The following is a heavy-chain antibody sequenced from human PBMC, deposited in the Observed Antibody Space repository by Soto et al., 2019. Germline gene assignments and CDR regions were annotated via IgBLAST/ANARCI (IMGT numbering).Heavy chain of an antibody. CDR2: INPSGGST. V-gene: IGHV1-46*01. Sequence: ASVKVSCKASGYTFTSYYMHWVRQAPEQGLEWMGIINPSGGSTSYAQKFQGRVTMTRDTSTSTVYMELSSLRSEDTAVYYCARDAHYDSSGYYPSFDYWGQGTLVTVSS. D-gene: IGHD3-22*01. J-gene: IGHJ4*02. CDR1: GYTFTSYY. CDR3: ARDAHYDSSGYYPSFDY.